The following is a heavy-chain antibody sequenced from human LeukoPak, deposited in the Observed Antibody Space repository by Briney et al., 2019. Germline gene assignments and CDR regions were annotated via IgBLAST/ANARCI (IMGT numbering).Heavy chain of an antibody. D-gene: IGHD6-6*01. Sequence: ASVKVSCKASGYTFTDYYMHWVRQAPGQGLEWMGWINPNHGGTNYAQKFHGRIPMTRDTSISTVYMEMSRLRSDDTAVYYCARESVPAVAARRGLNYWGQGTLVAVSS. CDR2: INPNHGGT. J-gene: IGHJ4*02. CDR1: GYTFTDYY. V-gene: IGHV1-2*02. CDR3: ARESVPAVAARRGLNY.